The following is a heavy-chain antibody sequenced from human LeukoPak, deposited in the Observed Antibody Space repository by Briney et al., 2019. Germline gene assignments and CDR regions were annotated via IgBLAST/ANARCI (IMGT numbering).Heavy chain of an antibody. Sequence: ASVKVSCKASGYTFTSYGISWVRQAPGQGLEWMGWISAYNGNINYAQKLQGRVTMTTDTSTSTAYMELRSLRSDDTAVYYCARDGVGYCSSTSCFNWFDPWGQGTLVTVSS. D-gene: IGHD2-2*01. J-gene: IGHJ5*02. CDR2: ISAYNGNI. CDR3: ARDGVGYCSSTSCFNWFDP. V-gene: IGHV1-18*01. CDR1: GYTFTSYG.